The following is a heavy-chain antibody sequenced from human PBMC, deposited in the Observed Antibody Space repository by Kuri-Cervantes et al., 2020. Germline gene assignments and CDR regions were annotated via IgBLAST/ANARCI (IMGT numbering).Heavy chain of an antibody. J-gene: IGHJ3*02. CDR3: ASRGVVTAAFDI. CDR1: GGSISNYY. CDR2: IFHTGST. V-gene: IGHV4-59*01. Sequence: SETLSLTCTVSGGSISNYYWSWIRQSPGKGLEWIGYIFHTGSTNYNPSLKSRVSLSVDTSKNQFSLKLSSVTAADTAVYYCASRGVVTAAFDIWGQGTMVTVS. D-gene: IGHD2-21*02.